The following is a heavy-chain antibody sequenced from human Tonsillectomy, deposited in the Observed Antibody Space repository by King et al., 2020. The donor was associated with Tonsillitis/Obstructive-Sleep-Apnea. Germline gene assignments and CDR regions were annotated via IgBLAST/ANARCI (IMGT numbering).Heavy chain of an antibody. D-gene: IGHD6-13*01. CDR2: ISYDGTDK. Sequence: VQLVESGGGVVQPGRSLRLSCAASGFPFSTYAMHWVRQAPGKGLEWVAIISYDGTDKYYADSVKGRFTISRDNSKNTLYLQMNSLTAEDTAVYSCARTGSWYAYYPSYLDFWGKGTTVTVSS. CDR1: GFPFSTYA. CDR3: ARTGSWYAYYPSYLDF. J-gene: IGHJ6*03. V-gene: IGHV3-30*01.